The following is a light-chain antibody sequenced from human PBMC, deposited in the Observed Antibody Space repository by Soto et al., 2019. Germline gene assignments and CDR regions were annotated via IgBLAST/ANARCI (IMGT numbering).Light chain of an antibody. CDR3: QQYNNWPQT. V-gene: IGKV3-15*01. J-gene: IGKJ1*01. Sequence: ELVLTQSPVTLALSPGERATLCCRASQSVGSSNLAWYQQKPGQAPRLLIYGASTRATGIPARFSGSGSGTEFTLTISSLQSEDFAVYYCQQYNNWPQTFGQGTKVDIK. CDR1: QSVGSSN. CDR2: GAS.